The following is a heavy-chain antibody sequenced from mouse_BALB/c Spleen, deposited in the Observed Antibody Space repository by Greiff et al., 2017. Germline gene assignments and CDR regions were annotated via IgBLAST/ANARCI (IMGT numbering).Heavy chain of an antibody. CDR3: ARVGWLAMDY. Sequence: EVKLVESGGGLVKPGGSLKLSCAASGFTFSSYAMSWVRQSPEKRLEWVAEISSGGSYTYYPDTVTGRFTISRDNAKNTLYLEMSSLRSEDTAMYYCARVGWLAMDYWGQGTSVTVSS. CDR1: GFTFSSYA. V-gene: IGHV5-9-4*01. J-gene: IGHJ4*01. CDR2: ISSGGSYT. D-gene: IGHD2-3*01.